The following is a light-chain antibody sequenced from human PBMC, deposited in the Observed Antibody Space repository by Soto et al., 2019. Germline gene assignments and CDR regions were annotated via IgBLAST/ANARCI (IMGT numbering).Light chain of an antibody. CDR3: QQYNNWPPIT. Sequence: IVLTQSPATLSLSPGESATLSCRASQSIDRYLAWYQQKPGQAPRLLLYEASNRATGIPPRFSGSGSGTDFTLTISSLETEDFAVYYCQQYNNWPPITFGQGTRLEIK. V-gene: IGKV3-11*01. CDR2: EAS. CDR1: QSIDRY. J-gene: IGKJ5*01.